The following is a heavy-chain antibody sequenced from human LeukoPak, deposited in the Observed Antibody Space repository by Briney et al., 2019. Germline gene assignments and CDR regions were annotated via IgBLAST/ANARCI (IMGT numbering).Heavy chain of an antibody. V-gene: IGHV3-15*01. J-gene: IGHJ4*02. D-gene: IGHD5-24*01. CDR2: IKSKTDVGTT. CDR1: GFTFSNAW. Sequence: GGCLRLSCAASGFTFSNAWMSGVRQAPGKGREWVGRIKSKTDVGTTDYAAPVKARFTISRDDSKNTLYLKMHSLTAEDTAVYYCTTGLEMATIRDYWGQGTLVTVSS. CDR3: TTGLEMATIRDY.